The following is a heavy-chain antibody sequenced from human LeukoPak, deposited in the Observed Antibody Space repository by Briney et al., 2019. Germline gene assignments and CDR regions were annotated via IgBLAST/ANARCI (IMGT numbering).Heavy chain of an antibody. Sequence: GGSVKVSCKASEYTFTDYYMHWVRQAPGQGLEWMGWINPNSGGTNYAQKFQGRVTLTRDTSISTAYMELSRLRSEDTAVYYCARDQVRATGTPRPPEDYWGQGTLVTVSS. D-gene: IGHD1-1*01. CDR2: INPNSGGT. V-gene: IGHV1-2*02. J-gene: IGHJ4*02. CDR1: EYTFTDYY. CDR3: ARDQVRATGTPRPPEDY.